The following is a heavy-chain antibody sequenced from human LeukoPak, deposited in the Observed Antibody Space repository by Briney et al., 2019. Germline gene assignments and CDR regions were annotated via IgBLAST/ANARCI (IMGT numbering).Heavy chain of an antibody. D-gene: IGHD3-16*01. CDR3: AREEWGSADC. V-gene: IGHV3-7*01. J-gene: IGHJ4*02. CDR2: IKRDGSEK. Sequence: GGSLRLSCAVSGFTFSRYWMSWVRQAPGKGLEWVASIKRDGSEKYYVDSVKGRFTISRDNAKNSLYLQMNSLRAEDTAVYYCAREEWGSADCWGQGTLVTVSS. CDR1: GFTFSRYW.